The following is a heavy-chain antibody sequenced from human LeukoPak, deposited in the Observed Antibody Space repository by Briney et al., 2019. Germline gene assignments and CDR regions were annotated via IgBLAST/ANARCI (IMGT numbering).Heavy chain of an antibody. Sequence: GGSLRLSCAASGFAFSSYNMNWVRQAPGKGLEWVANIKQDGSEKYYVDSVKGRFTISRDNAKNSLYLQMNSLRAEDTAVYFCARYDSGWREDYYYGMDVWGQGTTVTVSS. J-gene: IGHJ6*02. CDR2: IKQDGSEK. CDR3: ARYDSGWREDYYYGMDV. D-gene: IGHD6-19*01. V-gene: IGHV3-7*01. CDR1: GFAFSSYN.